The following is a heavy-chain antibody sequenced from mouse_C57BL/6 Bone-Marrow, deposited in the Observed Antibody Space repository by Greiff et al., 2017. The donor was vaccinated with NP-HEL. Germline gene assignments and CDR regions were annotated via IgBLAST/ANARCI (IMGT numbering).Heavy chain of an antibody. CDR3: TRNHYYGMDY. Sequence: VQLQQSGTVLARPGASVKMSCKTSGYTSTSYWMHWVKQRPGQGLEWIGAIYPGDSDTSYNQKFKGKAKLTAVTSASTAYMELSSLTKEDSAVYYGTRNHYYGMDYWGQGTSVTVSS. CDR2: IYPGDSDT. CDR1: GYTSTSYW. J-gene: IGHJ4*01. V-gene: IGHV1-5*01.